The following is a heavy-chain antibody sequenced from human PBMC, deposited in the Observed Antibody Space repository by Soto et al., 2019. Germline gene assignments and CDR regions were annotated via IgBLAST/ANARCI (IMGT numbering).Heavy chain of an antibody. J-gene: IGHJ6*02. CDR1: GVTFSIYV. CDR2: ISGSGGST. CDR3: AKDSPDIAAAGRDYYGMDV. Sequence: PGGSLRLSCAASGVTFSIYVMSGVRQAPGKGLEWVSAISGSGGSTYYADSVKGRFTISRDNSKNTLYLQMNSLRAEDTAVYYSAKDSPDIAAAGRDYYGMDVWGQGTTVTVSS. V-gene: IGHV3-23*01. D-gene: IGHD6-13*01.